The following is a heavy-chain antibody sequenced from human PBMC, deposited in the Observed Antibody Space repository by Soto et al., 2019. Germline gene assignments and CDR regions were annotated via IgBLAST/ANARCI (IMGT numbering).Heavy chain of an antibody. CDR2: IKEDGSEI. CDR3: ARDGLPFALDI. J-gene: IGHJ3*02. D-gene: IGHD3-16*01. V-gene: IGHV3-7*03. Sequence: QTGGSLRLSCAASGFTLSRHWMSWVRQAPGKGLEWVAKIKEDGSEINYVDSVKGRFTISRDNAKNSLYLQMDSLRAEDTAVYYCARDGLPFALDIWGHGTMVTVSS. CDR1: GFTLSRHW.